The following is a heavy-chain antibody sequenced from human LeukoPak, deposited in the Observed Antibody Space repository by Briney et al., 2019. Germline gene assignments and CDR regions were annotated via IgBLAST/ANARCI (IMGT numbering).Heavy chain of an antibody. CDR1: GFTFSSYW. D-gene: IGHD6-13*01. V-gene: IGHV3-7*01. CDR2: IKQDGREK. Sequence: GGSLRLSCAASGFTFSSYWMSWVSQAPGKGLEWVANIKQDGREKSYRDSVKGRFTISRDNAKTSLYLQMNSRRAEDTAVYYCARPRGSSLTGYYYYMDVWGKGTTVTVSS. J-gene: IGHJ6*03. CDR3: ARPRGSSLTGYYYYMDV.